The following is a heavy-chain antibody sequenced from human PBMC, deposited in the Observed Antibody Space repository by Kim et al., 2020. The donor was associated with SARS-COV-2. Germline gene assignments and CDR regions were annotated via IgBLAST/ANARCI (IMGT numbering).Heavy chain of an antibody. CDR2: ISSSGSTI. V-gene: IGHV3-48*03. CDR1: GFTFSSYE. CDR3: AREERITMIVVVITSAFYI. Sequence: GGSLRLSCAASGFTFSSYEMNWVLQAPGKGLEWVSYISSSGSTIFYADSVKGRFTISRDNAKNSLYLQMNSLRAEDTAVYYCAREERITMIVVVITSAFYIWGQGTMVTVSS. J-gene: IGHJ3*02. D-gene: IGHD3-22*01.